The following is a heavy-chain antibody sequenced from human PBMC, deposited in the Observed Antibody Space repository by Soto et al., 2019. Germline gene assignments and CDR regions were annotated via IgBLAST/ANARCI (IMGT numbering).Heavy chain of an antibody. D-gene: IGHD2-2*01. CDR2: ISYDGSNK. Sequence: QVQLVESGGGVVQPGRSLRLSCAASGFTFSSYAMHWVRQAPGKGLEWVAVISYDGSNKYYADSVKGRFTISRDNSKYTLYLQMNSLRAEDTAVYYCARTCDIVLVPAAIRNGMDVWGQGTTVTVSS. V-gene: IGHV3-30-3*01. CDR3: ARTCDIVLVPAAIRNGMDV. CDR1: GFTFSSYA. J-gene: IGHJ6*02.